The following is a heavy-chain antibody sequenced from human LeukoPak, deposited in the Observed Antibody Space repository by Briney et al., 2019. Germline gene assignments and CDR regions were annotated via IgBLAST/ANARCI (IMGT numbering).Heavy chain of an antibody. Sequence: PGGSLRLSCAASGFTFGTYAMNWVRQAPGKGLEWVSSISRSGRDIYYADSVKGRFTISRDTSKNTLYLQMNSLRVEDTAVYYCARHFYLDVWGQGTLVTVSS. D-gene: IGHD3-3*02. CDR3: ARHFYLDV. J-gene: IGHJ4*02. CDR2: ISRSGRDI. V-gene: IGHV3-21*04. CDR1: GFTFGTYA.